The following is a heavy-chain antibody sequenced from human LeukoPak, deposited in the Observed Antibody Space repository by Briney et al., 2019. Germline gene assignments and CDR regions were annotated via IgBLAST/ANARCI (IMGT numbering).Heavy chain of an antibody. CDR3: ARVQGYCSTTSCYPHY. D-gene: IGHD2-2*01. CDR1: GYTLTNYA. V-gene: IGHV7-4-1*02. CDR2: INTSTGNP. Sequence: ASVNVSFKASGYTLTNYALNWVRQAPGQGLEWMGWINTSTGNPTYAQGFTGRFVFSLDTSVNTAYLQISSLKAEDTAIYYCARVQGYCSTTSCYPHYWGQGTLVTVSS. J-gene: IGHJ4*02.